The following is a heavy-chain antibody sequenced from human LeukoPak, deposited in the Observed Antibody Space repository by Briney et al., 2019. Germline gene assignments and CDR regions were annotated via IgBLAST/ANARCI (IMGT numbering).Heavy chain of an antibody. CDR3: ARDGRTLDDCSSTSCYLFGLYYYMDV. CDR2: IYYSGST. D-gene: IGHD2-2*01. J-gene: IGHJ6*03. V-gene: IGHV4-39*07. Sequence: SETLSLTCTVSGGSISSSSYYWGWIRQPPGKGLEWIGSIYYSGSTYYNPSLKSRVTMSVDTSKNQFSLKLSSVTAADTAVYYCARDGRTLDDCSSTSCYLFGLYYYMDVWGKGTMVTVSS. CDR1: GGSISSSSYY.